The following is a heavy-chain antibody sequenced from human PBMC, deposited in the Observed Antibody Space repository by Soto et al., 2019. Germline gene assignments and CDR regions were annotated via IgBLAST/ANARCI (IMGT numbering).Heavy chain of an antibody. D-gene: IGHD6-13*01. J-gene: IGHJ4*02. Sequence: PSETLSLTCTVSGGSISSYYWSWIRQPPGKGLEWIGYIYYSGSTNYNPSLKSQFSISVDRSKNQFSLKLSSVTAADTAVYYCARGQGAAAGHSNFDYWGQGALVTVSS. CDR3: ARGQGAAAGHSNFDY. CDR2: IYYSGST. CDR1: GGSISSYY. V-gene: IGHV4-59*12.